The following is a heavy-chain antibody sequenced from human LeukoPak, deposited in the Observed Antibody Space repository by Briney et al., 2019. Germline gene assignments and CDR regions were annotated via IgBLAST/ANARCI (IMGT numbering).Heavy chain of an antibody. CDR1: GYTFTGYY. J-gene: IGHJ4*02. V-gene: IGHV1-2*02. CDR2: INPNSGGT. CDR3: ARVRNYYDSSGYPSYYFDY. D-gene: IGHD3-22*01. Sequence: ASVKVTRKGSGYTFTGYYMHWVRQAPGQGLEWMGWINPNSGGTNYAQKFQGRVTMTRDTSISTAYMELSRLRSDDTAVYYCARVRNYYDSSGYPSYYFDYWGQGTLVTVSS.